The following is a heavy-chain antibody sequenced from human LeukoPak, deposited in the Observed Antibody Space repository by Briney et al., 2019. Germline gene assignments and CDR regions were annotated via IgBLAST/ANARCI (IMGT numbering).Heavy chain of an antibody. CDR1: GYSISSGYY. V-gene: IGHV4-38-2*02. CDR3: ARDRVLLWFGEPPGAFDI. J-gene: IGHJ3*02. D-gene: IGHD3-10*01. Sequence: SETLSLTCTVSGYSISSGYYWGWIRQPPGKGLEWIGSIYHSGSTYYNPSLKSRVTISVDTSKNQFSLKLSSVTAADTAVCYCARDRVLLWFGEPPGAFDIWGQGTMVTVSS. CDR2: IYHSGST.